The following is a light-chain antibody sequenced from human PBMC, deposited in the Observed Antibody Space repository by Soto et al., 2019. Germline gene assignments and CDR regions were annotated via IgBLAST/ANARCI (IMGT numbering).Light chain of an antibody. Sequence: IQMTQSPSSLSASVGDRVTITCRASQGVRDDVGWYQQKPGQAPKLLIYSASTLQSGVPSRFRGSGSGTDFTLTISGLQPEDVATYYCLQESNYPLTFGGGTKVEIK. CDR3: LQESNYPLT. V-gene: IGKV1-6*01. J-gene: IGKJ4*01. CDR2: SAS. CDR1: QGVRDD.